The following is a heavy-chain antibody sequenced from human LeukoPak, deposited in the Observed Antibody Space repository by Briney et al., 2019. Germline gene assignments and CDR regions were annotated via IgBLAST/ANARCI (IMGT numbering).Heavy chain of an antibody. V-gene: IGHV4-39*01. CDR3: ARHFGYSSGWPLDY. J-gene: IGHJ4*02. CDR1: GGSISSSCYY. Sequence: PSETLSLTCTVSGGSISSSCYYWGWIRQPPGKGLEWIGSIYYSGSTYYNPSLKSRVTISVDTSKNQFSLKLSSVTAADTAVYYCARHFGYSSGWPLDYWGQGTLVTVSS. D-gene: IGHD6-19*01. CDR2: IYYSGST.